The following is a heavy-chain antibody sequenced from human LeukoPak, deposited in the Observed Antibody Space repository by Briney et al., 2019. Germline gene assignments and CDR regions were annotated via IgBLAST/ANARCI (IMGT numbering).Heavy chain of an antibody. Sequence: ASVKVSCKATGGTFSSYAFSWVRQPPGQGLEWVGGLIPIFGTANDSQKFQGRVVITADESTSTPYMGQSSLRSEDTAVYYCAREEDCSSTSGYGGYFDYWGQGTLVTVSS. D-gene: IGHD2-2*01. V-gene: IGHV1-69*01. CDR3: AREEDCSSTSGYGGYFDY. CDR1: GGTFSSYA. J-gene: IGHJ4*02. CDR2: LIPIFGTA.